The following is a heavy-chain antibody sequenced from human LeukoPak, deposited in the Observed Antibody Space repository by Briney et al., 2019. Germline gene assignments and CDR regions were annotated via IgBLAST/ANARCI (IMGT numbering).Heavy chain of an antibody. CDR3: ARDLGVTIFGVVILHFDY. V-gene: IGHV1-2*02. CDR1: GYTFTGYY. D-gene: IGHD3-3*01. CDR2: INPNSGGT. J-gene: IGHJ4*02. Sequence: GASVKVSCKASGYTFTGYYMHWVRQAPGQGLEWMGWINPNSGGTNYAQKFQGRVTMTRDTSISTAYMELSRLRSDDTAVYYCARDLGVTIFGVVILHFDYWGQGTLVTVSS.